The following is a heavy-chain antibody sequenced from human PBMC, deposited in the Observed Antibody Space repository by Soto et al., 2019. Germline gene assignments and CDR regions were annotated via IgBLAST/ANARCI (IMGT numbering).Heavy chain of an antibody. CDR3: AHRGIAVAKRNYYYGMDG. D-gene: IGHD6-19*01. Sequence: GASVKVSCKASGYTFTGYYMHWVRQAPGQGLEWMGWINPNSGGTNYAQKFQGRVTMTRDTSISTAYMELSRLRSDDTAVYYCAHRGIAVAKRNYYYGMDGWGQGTTVTVSS. CDR2: INPNSGGT. V-gene: IGHV1-2*02. CDR1: GYTFTGYY. J-gene: IGHJ6*02.